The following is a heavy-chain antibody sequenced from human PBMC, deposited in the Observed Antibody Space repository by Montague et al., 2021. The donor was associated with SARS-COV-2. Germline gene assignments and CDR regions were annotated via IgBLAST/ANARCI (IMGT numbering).Heavy chain of an antibody. V-gene: IGHV4-34*01. CDR1: GGSFSTYS. J-gene: IGHJ6*03. CDR3: ARLGDGVVPSPILGVGPYYSYYYMDV. CDR2: IHHGGST. D-gene: IGHD3-10*01. Sequence: SETLSLTCAVHGGSFSTYSWNWIRQPPGKGLEWIGEIHHGGSTNYNPSLKSRATISADMSKNQFSLKLTSMAAADTAVYYCARLGDGVVPSPILGVGPYYSYYYMDVWGKGTTVTVSS.